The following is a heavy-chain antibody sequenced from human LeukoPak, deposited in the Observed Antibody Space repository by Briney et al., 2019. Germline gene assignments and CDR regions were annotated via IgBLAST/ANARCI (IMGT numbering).Heavy chain of an antibody. D-gene: IGHD4-17*01. CDR2: FYTSGTT. CDR3: ARDIYTVTTGNDAFDI. J-gene: IGHJ3*02. Sequence: SETLSLTCTVSGGSIGSYYWTWIRQPAGKGLEWIGRFYTSGTTNYNPSLKSRVTMSVDTSKNQFSLKLSSVTAADTAVYYCARDIYTVTTGNDAFDIWGQGTMVTVSS. V-gene: IGHV4-4*07. CDR1: GGSIGSYY.